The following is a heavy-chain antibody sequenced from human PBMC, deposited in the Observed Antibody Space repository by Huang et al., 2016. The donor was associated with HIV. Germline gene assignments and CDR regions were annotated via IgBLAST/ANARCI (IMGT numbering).Heavy chain of an antibody. CDR3: ARLSTTWYFDY. Sequence: EVQLVQSGAEVKKPGESLKVSCKGSGYSFTSDWPGWVRHMPGKGLEWLGITYPGDSDTRYSPSFQGQVTISADKSISTRYLQWSSLKASDTAMYYCARLSTTWYFDYWGQGTLVTVSS. J-gene: IGHJ4*02. D-gene: IGHD1-1*01. CDR2: TYPGDSDT. CDR1: GYSFTSDW. V-gene: IGHV5-51*01.